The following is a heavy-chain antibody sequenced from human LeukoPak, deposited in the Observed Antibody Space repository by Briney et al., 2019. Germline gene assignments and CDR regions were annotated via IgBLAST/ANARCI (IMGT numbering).Heavy chain of an antibody. CDR3: ARDRDSGYDWDAFDI. Sequence: SVKVSCKASGGTFSSYAISWVRQAPGQGLEWMGRIIPIFGTANYAQKFQGRVTITTDESTSTAYMELSSLRSEDTAVYYCARDRDSGYDWDAFDIWGQGTMVTVSS. J-gene: IGHJ3*02. V-gene: IGHV1-69*05. CDR2: IIPIFGTA. CDR1: GGTFSSYA. D-gene: IGHD5-12*01.